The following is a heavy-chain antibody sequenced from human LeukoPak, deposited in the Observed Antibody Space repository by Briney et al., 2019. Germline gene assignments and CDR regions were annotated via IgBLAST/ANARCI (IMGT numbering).Heavy chain of an antibody. CDR2: ISGGGDNT. V-gene: IGHV3-23*01. J-gene: IGHJ4*02. CDR1: GFTFSTYA. D-gene: IGHD5-12*01. Sequence: GGSLRLSCAASGFTFSTYAMGWVRQAPGKGLEWVSAISGGGDNTYYADSVKGRFTISRDNSKNTLYLQMNSLRAEDTAVYYCAKDRGIVATIHDYWGQGTLVTVSS. CDR3: AKDRGIVATIHDY.